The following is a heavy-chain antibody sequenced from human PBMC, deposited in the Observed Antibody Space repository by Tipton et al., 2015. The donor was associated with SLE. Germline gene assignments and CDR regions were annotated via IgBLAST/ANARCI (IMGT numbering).Heavy chain of an antibody. CDR3: VRAQYTSSRFDY. V-gene: IGHV3-74*01. CDR1: GFTFSSYW. D-gene: IGHD6-6*01. Sequence: SLRLSCAASGFTFSSYWMDWVRQAPGKGLVWVSRINSDGSTTNYADSVKGRFTISRDNAKNTLYLQMNSLRAEDTAVYFCVRAQYTSSRFDYWGQGTLVTVSS. J-gene: IGHJ4*02. CDR2: INSDGSTT.